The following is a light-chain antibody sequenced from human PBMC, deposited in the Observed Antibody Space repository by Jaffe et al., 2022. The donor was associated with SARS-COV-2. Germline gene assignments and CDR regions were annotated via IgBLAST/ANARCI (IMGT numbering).Light chain of an antibody. V-gene: IGKV1-39*01. J-gene: IGKJ5*01. CDR3: QQSYSTSIT. CDR2: AAS. CDR1: QTISNY. Sequence: DIQMTQSPSSLSASVGDRVTITCRASQTISNYLHWYQQKPGKAPKLLIYAASSLQSGVPSRFSGSGSGSENTLTISSLQPEDFATYYCQQSYSTSITFGQGTRLEIK.